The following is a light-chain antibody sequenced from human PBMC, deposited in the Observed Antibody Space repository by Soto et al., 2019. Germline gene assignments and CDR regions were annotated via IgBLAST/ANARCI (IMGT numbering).Light chain of an antibody. CDR2: EVS. J-gene: IGLJ1*01. CDR3: SSYAGSNNFV. V-gene: IGLV2-8*01. CDR1: SSDVGGYNY. Sequence: QSVLTQPPSPSGSPGQSVTISCTGTSSDVGGYNYVSWYQQHPGKAPKLMIYEVSKRPSGVPDRFSGSKSGNTASLTVSGLQAEDEADYYCSSYAGSNNFVFGTG.